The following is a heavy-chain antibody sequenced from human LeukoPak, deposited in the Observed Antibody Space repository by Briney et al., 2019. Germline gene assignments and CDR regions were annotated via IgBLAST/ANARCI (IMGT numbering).Heavy chain of an antibody. CDR1: DGSISNYY. CDR3: ARVGVDYSGNIIKYYFAY. V-gene: IGHV4-59*01. D-gene: IGHD4-23*01. Sequence: PSETLSLTCTVSDGSISNYYWSWIRQPPGKGLEWIGYIYYSGTTNYNPSLKSRVVISVDTSKNQFSLKLSPVIAAGTAVYYCARVGVDYSGNIIKYYFAYWGQGTLVTVSS. J-gene: IGHJ4*02. CDR2: IYYSGTT.